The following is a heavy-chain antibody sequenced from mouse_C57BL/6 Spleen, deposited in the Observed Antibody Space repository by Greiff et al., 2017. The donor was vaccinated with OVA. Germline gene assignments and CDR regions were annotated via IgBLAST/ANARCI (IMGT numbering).Heavy chain of an antibody. CDR2: ISDGGSYT. CDR3: ARETIYDGYYVWYFDV. Sequence: EVQGVESGGGLVKPGGSLKLSCAASGFTFSSYAMSWVRQTPEKRLEWVATISDGGSYTYYPDNVKGRFTISRDNAKNNLYLQMSHLKSEDTAMYYCARETIYDGYYVWYFDVWGTGTTVTVSS. J-gene: IGHJ1*03. CDR1: GFTFSSYA. V-gene: IGHV5-4*01. D-gene: IGHD2-3*01.